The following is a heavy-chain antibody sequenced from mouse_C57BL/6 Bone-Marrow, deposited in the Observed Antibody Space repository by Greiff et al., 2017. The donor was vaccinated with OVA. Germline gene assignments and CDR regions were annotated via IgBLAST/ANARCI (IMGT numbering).Heavy chain of an antibody. CDR3: ASIYYYGSSPAWFAY. D-gene: IGHD1-1*01. V-gene: IGHV14-2*01. CDR2: IDPEDGET. Sequence: EVQLQQSGAELVKPGASVKLSCTASGFNIKDYYMHWVKQRTEQGLEWIGRIDPEDGETKYAPNFQGKATITADTSSNTAYLQLSSLTSEDTAVYYCASIYYYGSSPAWFAYWGQGTLVTVSA. J-gene: IGHJ3*01. CDR1: GFNIKDYY.